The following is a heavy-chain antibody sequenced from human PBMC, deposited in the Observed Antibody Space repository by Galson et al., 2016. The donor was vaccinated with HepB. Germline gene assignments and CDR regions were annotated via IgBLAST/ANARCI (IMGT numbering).Heavy chain of an antibody. D-gene: IGHD3/OR15-3a*01. CDR3: AGGTGTGGYFDY. CDR1: GYTFTSYY. V-gene: IGHV1-46*01. J-gene: IGHJ4*02. Sequence: SVKVSCKASGYTFTSYYMHWVRQAPGQGLEWMGIINPSGGSTSYAQKFQGRVTVTRDTSTSTVYMELSSRRSEDTALYYGAGGTGTGGYFDYRGQGTLVTGSS. CDR2: INPSGGST.